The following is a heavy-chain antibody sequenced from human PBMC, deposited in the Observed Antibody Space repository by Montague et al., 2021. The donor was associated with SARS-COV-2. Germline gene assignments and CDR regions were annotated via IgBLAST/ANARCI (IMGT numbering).Heavy chain of an antibody. D-gene: IGHD2-21*02. CDR3: ARHGPFVVVTAIHDTFDI. J-gene: IGHJ3*02. Sequence: SETLSLTCTVSGGSISTYYWSWIRQPPGKGLEWIGYIYYSGSTNYNPSLKSRVTISVDTSKNQFSLKLSSVTAAGTAVYYCARHGPFVVVTAIHDTFDIWGQGTMFTVSS. V-gene: IGHV4-59*08. CDR1: GGSISTYY. CDR2: IYYSGST.